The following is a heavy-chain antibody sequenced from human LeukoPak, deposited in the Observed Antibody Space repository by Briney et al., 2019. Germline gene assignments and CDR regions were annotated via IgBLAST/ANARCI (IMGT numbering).Heavy chain of an antibody. J-gene: IGHJ3*01. V-gene: IGHV3-33*08. CDR1: GFTFSSYS. Sequence: GGSLRLSCAASGFTFSSYSMNWVRQAPGKGLEWVSLIWYDGRDKHYADSVKGRFTISRDNSKNTVYLQMNSLRAEDTAVYYCAREMGDFVPSAFEVWGQGTTVTVA. CDR2: IWYDGRDK. D-gene: IGHD2-21*02. CDR3: AREMGDFVPSAFEV.